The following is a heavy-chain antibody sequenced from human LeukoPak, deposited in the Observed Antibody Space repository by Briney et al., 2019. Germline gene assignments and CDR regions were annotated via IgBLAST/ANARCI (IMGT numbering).Heavy chain of an antibody. Sequence: GGSLRLSCAASGFTFSSYGMHWVRQAPGKGLEWVAFIRYDGSNKYYADSVKGRFTISRDNAKNSLYLQMNSLRVEDTAVYFDYWGQGTLVTVSS. CDR2: IRYDGSNK. J-gene: IGHJ4*02. V-gene: IGHV3-30*02. CDR1: GFTFSSYG. CDR3: Y.